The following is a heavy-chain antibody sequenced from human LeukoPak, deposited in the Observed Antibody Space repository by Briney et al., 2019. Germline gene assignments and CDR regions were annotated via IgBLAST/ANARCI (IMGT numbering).Heavy chain of an antibody. D-gene: IGHD6-19*01. CDR3: ARVAVAGMVDY. CDR2: IYTSGST. CDR1: GGSISSGSYY. Sequence: SETLSLTCTVSGGSISSGSYYWSWIRQPAGQGLEWIGRIYTSGSTNHNPSLKSRVTISVDTSKNQFSLKLSSVTAADTAVYYCARVAVAGMVDYWGQGTLVTVSS. J-gene: IGHJ4*02. V-gene: IGHV4-61*02.